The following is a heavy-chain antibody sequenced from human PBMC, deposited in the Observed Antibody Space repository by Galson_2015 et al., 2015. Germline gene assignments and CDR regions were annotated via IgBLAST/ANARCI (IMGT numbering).Heavy chain of an antibody. CDR3: AKSIPYYSIVGATWEAGDY. Sequence: SLRLSCAASGFTFSSYAMSWVRQAPGKGLEWVSAISGSGGSTYYADSVKGRFTISRDNSKNTLYLQMNSLRAEDTAVYYCAKSIPYYSIVGATWEAGDYWGQGTLVTVSS. J-gene: IGHJ4*02. CDR1: GFTFSSYA. CDR2: ISGSGGST. D-gene: IGHD1-26*01. V-gene: IGHV3-23*01.